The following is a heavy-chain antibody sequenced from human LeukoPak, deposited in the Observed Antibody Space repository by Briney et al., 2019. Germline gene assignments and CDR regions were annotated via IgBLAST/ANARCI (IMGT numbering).Heavy chain of an antibody. Sequence: GGSLRLSCAASGFTFSSYAMSWVRQAPGKGLECVSAISGSGGSTYYADSVKGRFTISRDNSKNTLYLQMNSLRAEDTAVYYCAKRDCSSTSCHGHYYYYGMDVWGQGTTVTVSS. D-gene: IGHD2-2*01. V-gene: IGHV3-23*01. CDR3: AKRDCSSTSCHGHYYYYGMDV. CDR1: GFTFSSYA. J-gene: IGHJ6*02. CDR2: ISGSGGST.